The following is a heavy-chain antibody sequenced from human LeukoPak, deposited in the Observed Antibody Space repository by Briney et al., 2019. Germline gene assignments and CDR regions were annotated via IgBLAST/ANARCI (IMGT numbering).Heavy chain of an antibody. CDR1: GGSFSGYY. D-gene: IGHD3-3*01. V-gene: IGHV4-34*01. Sequence: PSETLSLTCAVYGGSFSGYYWRWIRQPPGKGLEWVGEINHCGSTNYNPSLKSRVTISVDTSKNQYSLKLSSVTAADTAVYYCASWSGYGGFDYWGQGTLVTVSS. J-gene: IGHJ4*02. CDR2: INHCGST. CDR3: ASWSGYGGFDY.